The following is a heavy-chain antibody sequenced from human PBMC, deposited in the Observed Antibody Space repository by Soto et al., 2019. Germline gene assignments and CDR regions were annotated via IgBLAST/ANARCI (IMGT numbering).Heavy chain of an antibody. D-gene: IGHD3-10*01. Sequence: QVQLVESGGGVVQPGRSLSLSCAASGFTFSSYAMHWVRQAPGKGLEWVAVISYDGNTQYYADSVEGRFAISRDNSKNTLYLQMNSLRVEDTAMFYCARGKRRDGHNFGFDFWGQGTLVTVSS. V-gene: IGHV3-30*09. CDR2: ISYDGNTQ. CDR1: GFTFSSYA. CDR3: ARGKRRDGHNFGFDF. J-gene: IGHJ4*02.